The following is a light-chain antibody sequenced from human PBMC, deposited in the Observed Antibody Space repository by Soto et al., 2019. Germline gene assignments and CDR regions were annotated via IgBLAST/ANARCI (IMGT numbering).Light chain of an antibody. CDR3: HQYYSVPLT. CDR1: QSLLYNSNNKNY. V-gene: IGKV4-1*01. Sequence: DIVMTQSPDSLAVSLGERATINCKSSQSLLYNSNNKNYLAWYQQEPGQPPKLLIYWASTRESGVPDRFSGSVCGTDFTVTISYLQAEDVAVYYCHQYYSVPLTFGGGTKAEIK. CDR2: WAS. J-gene: IGKJ4*01.